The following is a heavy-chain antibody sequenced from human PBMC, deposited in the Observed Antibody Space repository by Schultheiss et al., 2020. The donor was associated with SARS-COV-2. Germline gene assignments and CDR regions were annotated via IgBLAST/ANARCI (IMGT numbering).Heavy chain of an antibody. CDR3: ASTNTAMVID. Sequence: GGSLRLSCAASGFTFDDYAMHWVRQAPGKGLEWVSGISWNSGSIGYADSVKGRFTISRDNAKNTLYLQMNSLRAEDTAVYYCASTNTAMVIDWGQGTLVTVSS. CDR1: GFTFDDYA. J-gene: IGHJ4*02. D-gene: IGHD5-18*01. V-gene: IGHV3-9*01. CDR2: ISWNSGSI.